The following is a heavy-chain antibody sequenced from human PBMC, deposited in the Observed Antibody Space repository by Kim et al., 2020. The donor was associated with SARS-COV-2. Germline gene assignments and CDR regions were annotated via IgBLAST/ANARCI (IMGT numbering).Heavy chain of an antibody. CDR3: AREVFSNDMDV. Sequence: GGSLRLSCDASGFTFSSYWMSWVRQAPEKGLQWVANINQDGTTIYFGDSLSADSMRGRFTISRDNAKNSLYLKMNSLRAEDTAVYYCAREVFSNDMDVWGQGTTVTVSS. CDR2: INQDGTTI. J-gene: IGHJ6*02. V-gene: IGHV3-7*03. CDR1: GFTFSSYW.